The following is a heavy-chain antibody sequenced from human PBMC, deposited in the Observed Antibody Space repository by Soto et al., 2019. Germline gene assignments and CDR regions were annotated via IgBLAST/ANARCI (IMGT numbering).Heavy chain of an antibody. Sequence: ASLTVSCTASGYTYTSYDISWVRQATGQGLEWMGWMNPNSGNTGYAQKFRGRVTMTRNTSISTAYLELSSLRSEDTAVYYCARDLMLYVRDNWGQGTLVTVS. CDR3: ARDLMLYVRDN. CDR1: GYTYTSYD. CDR2: MNPNSGNT. J-gene: IGHJ4*02. D-gene: IGHD2-8*01. V-gene: IGHV1-8*01.